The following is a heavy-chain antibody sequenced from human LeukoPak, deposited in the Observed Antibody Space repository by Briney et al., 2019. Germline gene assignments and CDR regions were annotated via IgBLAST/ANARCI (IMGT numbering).Heavy chain of an antibody. CDR1: GSTFSDYS. CDR2: ISSSSGTTI. CDR3: ARDYGGSSPFDY. V-gene: IGHV3-48*04. D-gene: IGHD4-23*01. J-gene: IGHJ4*02. Sequence: GGSLRLSCAASGSTFSDYSMNWVRQAPGKGLEWVSSISSSSGTTIYYADSVKGRFTISRDNAKSSLYLQMNSLRAEDTAVYYCARDYGGSSPFDYWGQGTLVTVSS.